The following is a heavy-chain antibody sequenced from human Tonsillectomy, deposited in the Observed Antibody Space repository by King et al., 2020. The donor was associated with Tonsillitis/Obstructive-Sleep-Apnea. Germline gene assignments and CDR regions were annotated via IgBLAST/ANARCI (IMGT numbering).Heavy chain of an antibody. CDR3: ARDSRSHYYDSSGYYTFEY. J-gene: IGHJ4*02. CDR2: ISAYNGHT. D-gene: IGHD3-22*01. CDR1: GYTFTNYG. Sequence: QLVQSGAEVKKPGASVKVPCKASGYTFTNYGISWVRQAPGQGLEWMGWISAYNGHTNYALKLQGRVTMTTETSTSTAYMELRSLRSDDTAVYYCARDSRSHYYDSSGYYTFEYWGQGTLVTVSS. V-gene: IGHV1-18*01.